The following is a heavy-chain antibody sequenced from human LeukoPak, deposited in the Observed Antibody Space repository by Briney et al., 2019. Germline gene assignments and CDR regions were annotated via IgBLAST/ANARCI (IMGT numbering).Heavy chain of an antibody. J-gene: IGHJ4*02. CDR2: ISSNGGST. V-gene: IGHV3-64D*06. Sequence: GGSLRLSCAASGFTFSNAWMSWVRQAPGKGLEYVSAISSNGGSTYYADSVKGRFTISRDNSKNTLYLQMSSLRAEDTAVYYCVKDGSGSYYTYYFDYWGQGTLVTVSS. CDR1: GFTFSNAW. D-gene: IGHD3-10*01. CDR3: VKDGSGSYYTYYFDY.